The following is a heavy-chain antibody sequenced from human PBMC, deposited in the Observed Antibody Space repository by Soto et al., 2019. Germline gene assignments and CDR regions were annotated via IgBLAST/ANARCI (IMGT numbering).Heavy chain of an antibody. CDR3: AIKGLELRSRWFDP. Sequence: GGSLRLSCAASGFTFSSYAMSWVRQAPGKGLEWVSAISGSGGSTYYADSVKGRFTISRDNSKNTLYLQMNSLRDEDTAVYYCAIKGLELRSRWFDPWGQGTLVTVSS. CDR1: GFTFSSYA. D-gene: IGHD1-7*01. CDR2: ISGSGGST. J-gene: IGHJ5*02. V-gene: IGHV3-23*01.